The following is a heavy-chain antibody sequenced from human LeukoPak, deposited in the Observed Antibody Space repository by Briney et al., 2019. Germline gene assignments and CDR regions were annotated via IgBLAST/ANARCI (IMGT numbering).Heavy chain of an antibody. CDR1: GGSVSSGSYY. D-gene: IGHD3-16*01. CDR3: ARSGNDYVWGSLFY. Sequence: PSETLSLTCTVSGGSVSSGSYYWSWIRQPPGKGLEWIGYIYYSGSTNYNPSLKSRVTISVDTSKNQFSLKLSSVTAADTAVYYCARSGNDYVWGSLFYWGQGTLVTVSS. J-gene: IGHJ4*02. V-gene: IGHV4-61*01. CDR2: IYYSGST.